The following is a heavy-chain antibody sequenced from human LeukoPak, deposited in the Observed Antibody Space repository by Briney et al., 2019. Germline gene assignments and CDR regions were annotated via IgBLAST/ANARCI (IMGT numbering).Heavy chain of an antibody. CDR2: ISGGGGST. D-gene: IGHD2-21*01. Sequence: GGSLRLSCAASGFTFSRYAMTWVRQAPGKGLDWVSGISGGGGSTYYAVTVKGRFTISRDNSKNTLYPQMNSLRAEDTAVYYCAKSDLAYCGGDCYSDYWDQGTLVTVSS. J-gene: IGHJ4*02. CDR1: GFTFSRYA. V-gene: IGHV3-23*01. CDR3: AKSDLAYCGGDCYSDY.